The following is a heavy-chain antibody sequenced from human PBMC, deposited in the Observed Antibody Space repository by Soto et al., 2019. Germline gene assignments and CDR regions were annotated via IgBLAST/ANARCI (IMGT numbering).Heavy chain of an antibody. CDR3: ARGTLKTGYSSSWYDYSYYGMDA. D-gene: IGHD6-13*01. J-gene: IGHJ6*02. CDR1: GFTFISYG. V-gene: IGHV3-33*01. CDR2: IWYDGSNK. Sequence: GGSRRLSWAAAGFTFISYGMHWVRQAPGKGLEWVAVIWYDGSNKYYADSVKGRFTIPRDNSKTTLYLQMNSLRAEDTAVYYCARGTLKTGYSSSWYDYSYYGMDAWGQGTTVTVSS.